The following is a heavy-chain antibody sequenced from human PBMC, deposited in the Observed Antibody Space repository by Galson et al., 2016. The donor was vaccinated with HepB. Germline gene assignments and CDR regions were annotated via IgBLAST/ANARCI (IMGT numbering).Heavy chain of an antibody. Sequence: SETLSLTCTVSGGSISKYYWSWVRQPPGKGLEWIGHIYYSGGANYNPSLKSRVTISLDTSKNQFSLKLNSVTAADTAVYYCARTAEGVLVINYGFDIWGQGTMVTVSS. J-gene: IGHJ3*02. V-gene: IGHV4-59*01. CDR3: ARTAEGVLVINYGFDI. D-gene: IGHD3-22*01. CDR1: GGSISKYY. CDR2: IYYSGGA.